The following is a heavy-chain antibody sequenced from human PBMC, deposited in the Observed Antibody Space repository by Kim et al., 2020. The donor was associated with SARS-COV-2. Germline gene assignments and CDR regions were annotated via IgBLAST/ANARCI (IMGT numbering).Heavy chain of an antibody. J-gene: IGHJ4*02. V-gene: IGHV6-1*01. D-gene: IGHD3-10*01. Sequence: VSVKSRITITPDTSKTQFSLQLSSVTPEDTAVYYCARDLYGSGSYYPFDYWGQGTLVTVSS. CDR3: ARDLYGSGSYYPFDY.